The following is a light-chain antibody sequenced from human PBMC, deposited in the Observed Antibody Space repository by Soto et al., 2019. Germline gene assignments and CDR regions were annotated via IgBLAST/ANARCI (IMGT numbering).Light chain of an antibody. CDR1: QGIFYN. J-gene: IGKJ1*01. V-gene: IGKV3-15*01. Sequence: IVLTQSPATLSASPGERATLSCRARQGIFYNLAWFQQRPGQAPRLLIYRASTRATNIPARFSGSGSGTEFTLTISSLQSEDFALYYCQQYHNLWTSGQGTKVDIK. CDR3: QQYHNLWT. CDR2: RAS.